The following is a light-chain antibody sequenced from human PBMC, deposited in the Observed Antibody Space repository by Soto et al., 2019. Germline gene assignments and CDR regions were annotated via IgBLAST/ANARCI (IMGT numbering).Light chain of an antibody. Sequence: EIVLTQSPGTLSLSPGQRATLSCRASQSVSSNLAWYQQKPGQAPRLLIHGASTRATGIPARFSGSGSGTEFTLTIRSLQPEDFAVYYCQQYKNWPWTFGQGTKVDIK. J-gene: IGKJ1*01. CDR3: QQYKNWPWT. V-gene: IGKV3-15*01. CDR1: QSVSSN. CDR2: GAS.